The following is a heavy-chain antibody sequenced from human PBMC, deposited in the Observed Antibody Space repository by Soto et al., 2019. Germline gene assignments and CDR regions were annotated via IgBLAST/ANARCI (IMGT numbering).Heavy chain of an antibody. V-gene: IGHV3-64D*06. J-gene: IGHJ5*02. D-gene: IGHD6-19*01. Sequence: QTGGSLRLSCSASGFTFSSYAMHWVRQAPGKGLEYVSAISSNGGSTYYADSVKGRFTISRDNSKNTLYLQMSSLRAEDTAVYYCVKTSIAVAASGWFDPWGQGTLVTVYS. CDR1: GFTFSSYA. CDR2: ISSNGGST. CDR3: VKTSIAVAASGWFDP.